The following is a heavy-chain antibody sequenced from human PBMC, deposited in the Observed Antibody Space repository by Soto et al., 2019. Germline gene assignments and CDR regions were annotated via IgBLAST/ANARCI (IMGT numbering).Heavy chain of an antibody. CDR1: GFTFGSHG. CDR3: AREEVSSHCWDY. CDR2: IWYDGSNK. J-gene: IGHJ4*02. V-gene: IGHV3-33*01. Sequence: GGALRLSCAASGFTFGSHGMHWVRQAPGKGLARVASIWYDGSNKYYADSVKGRFTISRDNSKNTLYLQMNSLRVEDTAVYYCAREEVSSHCWDYWGQGTLVTVSS. D-gene: IGHD2-21*02.